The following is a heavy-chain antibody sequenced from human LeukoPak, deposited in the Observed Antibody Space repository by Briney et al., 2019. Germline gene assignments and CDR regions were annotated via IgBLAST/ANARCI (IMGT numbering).Heavy chain of an antibody. V-gene: IGHV4-39*07. J-gene: IGHJ4*02. CDR2: IYYSGST. Sequence: SETLSLTCTVSGGSISSSSYYWGWIRQPPGKGLEWIGSIYYSGSTYYNPSLKSRVTISVDTSKNQFSLKLSSVTAADTAVYYCAKDGESGGWYRTYYFDYWGQGTLVTVSS. CDR3: AKDGESGGWYRTYYFDY. D-gene: IGHD6-19*01. CDR1: GGSISSSSYY.